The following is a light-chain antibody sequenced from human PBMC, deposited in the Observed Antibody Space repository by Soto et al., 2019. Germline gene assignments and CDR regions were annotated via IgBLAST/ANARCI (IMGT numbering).Light chain of an antibody. CDR3: AAWDDSLDGWV. Sequence: QSVLTQPPSASGTPGQRVTISCSGSRSNIGSNTVNWYQHLPGTAPKVLIYSNNQRPSGVPDRFSGSKSGTSASLAISGLQSEDEADYYCAAWDDSLDGWVFGGGTKLTVL. CDR2: SNN. CDR1: RSNIGSNT. J-gene: IGLJ3*02. V-gene: IGLV1-44*01.